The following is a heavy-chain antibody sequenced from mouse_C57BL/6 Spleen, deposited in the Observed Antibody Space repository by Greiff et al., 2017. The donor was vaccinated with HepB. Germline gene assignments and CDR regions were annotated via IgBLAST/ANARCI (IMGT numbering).Heavy chain of an antibody. J-gene: IGHJ4*01. CDR1: GFTFSSYA. Sequence: EVQLVESGGGLVKPGGSLKLSCAASGFTFSSYAMSWVRQTPEKRLEWVATISDGGSYTYYPDNVKGRFTISRDNAKNNLYLQMSHLKSEDTAMYYCARERDCDSRDYYARDYWGQGTSVTVSA. V-gene: IGHV5-4*01. D-gene: IGHD1-1*01. CDR2: ISDGGSYT. CDR3: ARERDCDSRDYYARDY.